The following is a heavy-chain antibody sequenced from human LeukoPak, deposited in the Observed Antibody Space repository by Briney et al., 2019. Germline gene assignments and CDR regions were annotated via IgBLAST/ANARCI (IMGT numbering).Heavy chain of an antibody. CDR2: IYYSGST. Sequence: SETLSLTCTVSAGSISSYYWRWIRQPPGKGLEWIGYIYYSGSTYYNPSLKSRVTISVDTSKNQFSLKLSSVTAADTAVYYCARGGVNFDWLPFDYWGQGTLVTVSS. CDR3: ARGGVNFDWLPFDY. CDR1: AGSISSYY. J-gene: IGHJ4*02. V-gene: IGHV4-59*08. D-gene: IGHD3-9*01.